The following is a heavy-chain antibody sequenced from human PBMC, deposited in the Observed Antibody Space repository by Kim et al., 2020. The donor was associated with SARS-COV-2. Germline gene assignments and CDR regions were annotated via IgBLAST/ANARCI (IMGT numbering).Heavy chain of an antibody. J-gene: IGHJ1*01. D-gene: IGHD3-22*01. Sequence: GGSLRLFCAASGFTFSAYAMGWVRQAPGKGLEWVSGISGSDGTTYYADSVKGRFIISRDNSKNTLHLQMNSLRAEDKAIYYCAKHFGSSGSEFHHWGQGT. CDR1: GFTFSAYA. CDR2: ISGSDGTT. V-gene: IGHV3-23*01. CDR3: AKHFGSSGSEFHH.